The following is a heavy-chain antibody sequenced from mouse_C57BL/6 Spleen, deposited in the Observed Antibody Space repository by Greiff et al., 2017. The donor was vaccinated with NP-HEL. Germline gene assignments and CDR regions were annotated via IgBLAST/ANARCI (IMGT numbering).Heavy chain of an antibody. CDR3: ARLGRKGAMDY. CDR1: GYTFTSYW. J-gene: IGHJ4*01. D-gene: IGHD3-1*01. V-gene: IGHV1-52*01. CDR2: IDPSDSET. Sequence: QVHVKQPGAELVRPGSSVKLSCKASGYTFTSYWMHWVKQRPIQGLEWIGNIDPSDSETHYNQKFKDKATLTVDKSSSTAYMQLSSLTSEDSAVYYCARLGRKGAMDYWGQGTSVTVSS.